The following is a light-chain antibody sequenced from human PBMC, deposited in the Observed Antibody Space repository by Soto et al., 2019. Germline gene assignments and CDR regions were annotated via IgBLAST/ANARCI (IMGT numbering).Light chain of an antibody. CDR2: AAS. CDR1: QDIRRS. CDR3: HHLNTYPLG. J-gene: IGKJ4*01. Sequence: IQLTQSPSSLSASVGDRVTITCRASQDIRRSLAWYQQTPKKAPKLLIYAASTLHSGVPSRFSGSGSGTDFTLPISSLQPEDFATYYCHHLNTYPLGFGGGTKVEI. V-gene: IGKV1-9*01.